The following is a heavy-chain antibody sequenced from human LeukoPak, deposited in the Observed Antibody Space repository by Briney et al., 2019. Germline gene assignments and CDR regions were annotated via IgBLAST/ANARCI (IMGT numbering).Heavy chain of an antibody. V-gene: IGHV4-39*07. Sequence: SETLSLTCTVSGGSISSSSYYWGWIRQPPGKGLEWIGSIYYSGSTNYNPSLKSRVTISVDTSKNQFSLKLSSVTAADTAVYYCASSYCSGGSCSFDCWGQGTLVTVSS. CDR3: ASSYCSGGSCSFDC. CDR1: GGSISSSSYY. J-gene: IGHJ4*02. CDR2: IYYSGST. D-gene: IGHD2-15*01.